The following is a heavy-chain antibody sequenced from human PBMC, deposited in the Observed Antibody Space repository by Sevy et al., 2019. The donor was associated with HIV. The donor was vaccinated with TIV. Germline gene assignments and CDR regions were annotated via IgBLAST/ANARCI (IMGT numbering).Heavy chain of an antibody. CDR2: ISSSSSYI. D-gene: IGHD5-12*01. J-gene: IGHJ4*02. V-gene: IGHV3-21*01. Sequence: GGSLRLSCAASGFTFSSYSMNWVRQAPGKGLEWVSSISSSSSYIYYADSVKGRFTISRDNAKNSLYLQMNSLRAEDTAVYYCARERWLQHMGAFDYWGQGTLVTVSS. CDR1: GFTFSSYS. CDR3: ARERWLQHMGAFDY.